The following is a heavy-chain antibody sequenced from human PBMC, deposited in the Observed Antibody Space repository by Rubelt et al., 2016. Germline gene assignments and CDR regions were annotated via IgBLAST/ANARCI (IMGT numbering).Heavy chain of an antibody. V-gene: IGHV1-18*01. CDR2: ISAYNGNT. J-gene: IGHJ2*01. D-gene: IGHD6-6*01. CDR3: ARDRIRIAARQGWYFDL. Sequence: QVQLVQSGAEVKKPGASVKVSCKASGYTFTSYGISWVRQAPGQGLEWMGWISAYNGNTNYAQKLQGRVTMTTATSTSTAYLELRSLRSDYTAVYYGARDRIRIAARQGWYFDLWGRGTLVTVSS. CDR1: GYTFTSYG.